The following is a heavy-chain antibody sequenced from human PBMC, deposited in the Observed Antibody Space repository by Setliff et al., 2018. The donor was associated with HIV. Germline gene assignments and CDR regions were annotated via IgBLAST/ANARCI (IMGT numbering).Heavy chain of an antibody. Sequence: GGSLRLSCAASGFSFASHSMNWVRQAPGKGPEWISSITTGSSFKYHADSLKGRFTISRDDAENSLYLQMNSLGPEDTAVYYCARELWDNGDSSMDVWGKGTTVTVSS. V-gene: IGHV3-21*01. CDR1: GFSFASHS. J-gene: IGHJ6*03. D-gene: IGHD4-17*01. CDR2: ITTGSSFK. CDR3: ARELWDNGDSSMDV.